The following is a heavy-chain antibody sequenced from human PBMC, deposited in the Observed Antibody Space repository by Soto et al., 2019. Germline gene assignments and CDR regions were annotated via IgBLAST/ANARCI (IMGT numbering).Heavy chain of an antibody. V-gene: IGHV4-4*07. D-gene: IGHD3-3*01. CDR1: VGSITSYY. J-gene: IGHJ6*02. Sequence: PSETLSLACTFSVGSITSYYWSWIRQPAGKGLEWIGRIYHTGSINYNPSLQSRVTMSVDTSKNQVSLKLTSVTAADAAVYYCARDMRVFGGIDVWGQGTPVTVSS. CDR3: ARDMRVFGGIDV. CDR2: IYHTGSI.